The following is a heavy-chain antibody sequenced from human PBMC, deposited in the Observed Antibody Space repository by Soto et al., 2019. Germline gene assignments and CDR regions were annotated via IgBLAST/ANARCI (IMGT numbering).Heavy chain of an antibody. Sequence: QVQLVQSGAEVKKPGASVKVSCKASGYTFTSYGISWVRQAPGQGLEWMGWISAYNGNTNYAQKRQVRVTMTTDTSTSTAYMELRSLRSDDTAVYYCARDSAIRYFDWPTEPFDIWGQGTMVTVSS. D-gene: IGHD3-9*01. J-gene: IGHJ3*02. V-gene: IGHV1-18*01. CDR3: ARDSAIRYFDWPTEPFDI. CDR1: GYTFTSYG. CDR2: ISAYNGNT.